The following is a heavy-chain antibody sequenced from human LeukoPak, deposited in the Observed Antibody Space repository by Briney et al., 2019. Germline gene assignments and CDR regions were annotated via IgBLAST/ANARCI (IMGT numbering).Heavy chain of an antibody. CDR2: IDPQNTGT. V-gene: IGHV1-2*02. CDR3: ARGGPLEWAPDAFDL. D-gene: IGHD1-1*01. Sequence: ASVKVSCKASGYTFTGYYIHWVRQAPGQGLEWMGWIDPQNTGTNYAQKFQDRVTMTRDTSIRTAYMVLIRLKSDDTAVFYCARGGPLEWAPDAFDLWGQGTMVTVSS. J-gene: IGHJ3*01. CDR1: GYTFTGYY.